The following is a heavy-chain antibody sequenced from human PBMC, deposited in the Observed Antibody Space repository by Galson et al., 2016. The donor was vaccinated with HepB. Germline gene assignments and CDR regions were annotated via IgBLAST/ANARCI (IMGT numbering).Heavy chain of an antibody. CDR3: ARSLVYDGLDY. CDR1: GYTFTNFR. Sequence: SVKVSCKASGYTFTNFRLSWVRQAPGQGLEWMGWMSTYNGETNFTQKFQGRVTMTTDTSTSTAYMELRSLRSDDTAVYYCARSLVYDGLDYWGQGTLVTVSS. V-gene: IGHV1-18*01. D-gene: IGHD5/OR15-5a*01. J-gene: IGHJ4*02. CDR2: MSTYNGET.